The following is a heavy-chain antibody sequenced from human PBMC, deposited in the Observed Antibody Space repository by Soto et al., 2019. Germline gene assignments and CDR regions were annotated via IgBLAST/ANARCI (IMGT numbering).Heavy chain of an antibody. D-gene: IGHD2-2*01. CDR3: ARGRHCSYTSCSPDY. V-gene: IGHV5-51*01. Sequence: GESLKISCKGSGYSFTNYWIGWVRQMPGKGLEWMGTIYVGDSDTRYNPSFQGQVTISADKSINTAYLQWSSLKASDTAMYYCARGRHCSYTSCSPDYWGQGTLVTVSS. J-gene: IGHJ4*02. CDR2: IYVGDSDT. CDR1: GYSFTNYW.